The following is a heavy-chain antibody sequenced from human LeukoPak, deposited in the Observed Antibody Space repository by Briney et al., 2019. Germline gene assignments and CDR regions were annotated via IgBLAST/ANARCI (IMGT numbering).Heavy chain of an antibody. Sequence: SETLSLTCTVSGGSISSYYWSWIRQPAGKGLEWIGRIYTSGSTYYNPSLKSRVTMSVDTSKNQFSLKLSSVTAADTAVYYCARDAYYYGSGSYGLDYWGQGTLVTVSS. CDR3: ARDAYYYGSGSYGLDY. V-gene: IGHV4-4*07. CDR1: GGSISSYY. D-gene: IGHD3-10*01. J-gene: IGHJ4*02. CDR2: IYTSGST.